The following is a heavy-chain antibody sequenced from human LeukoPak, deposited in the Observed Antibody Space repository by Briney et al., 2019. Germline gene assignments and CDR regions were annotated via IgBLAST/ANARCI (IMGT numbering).Heavy chain of an antibody. J-gene: IGHJ3*02. CDR1: GGSISSYY. CDR2: LYYSGST. V-gene: IGHV4-59*01. CDR3: ARGGSGTSNAFDI. D-gene: IGHD3-10*01. Sequence: TSETLSLTCSVSGGSISSYYWSWIRQPPGKGLEWIGYLYYSGSTNSNPSLKSRVTMSVDTSKNQFSLKLRSVTAADTAVYYCARGGSGTSNAFDIWGQGTMVTVSS.